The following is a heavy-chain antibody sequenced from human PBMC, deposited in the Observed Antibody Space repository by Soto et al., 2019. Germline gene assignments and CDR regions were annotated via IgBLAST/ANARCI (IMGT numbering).Heavy chain of an antibody. CDR3: ARGRPGSSSWYNYYYGIDV. J-gene: IGHJ6*02. D-gene: IGHD6-13*01. Sequence: SQTLSLTCAISGDSVSSNSAAWNWIRQSPSRGLEWLGRTYYRSKWYNDYAVSVKSRITINPDTSKNQFSLQLNSVTPEDTAVYYCARGRPGSSSWYNYYYGIDVWGQGPTVTVSS. CDR1: GDSVSSNSAA. V-gene: IGHV6-1*01. CDR2: TYYRSKWYN.